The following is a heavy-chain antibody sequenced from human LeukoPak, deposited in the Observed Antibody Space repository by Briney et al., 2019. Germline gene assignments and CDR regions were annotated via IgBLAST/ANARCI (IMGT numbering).Heavy chain of an antibody. D-gene: IGHD4-23*01. Sequence: SSVKVSCKASGGTFSSYAISWVRQAPGQGLEWMGGIIPIFGTANYAQKFQGRVTITADESTSTAYMELSSLRSEDTAVYYCARAYGGHSPFDYWGQGTLVTVSS. J-gene: IGHJ4*02. CDR3: ARAYGGHSPFDY. CDR2: IIPIFGTA. V-gene: IGHV1-69*01. CDR1: GGTFSSYA.